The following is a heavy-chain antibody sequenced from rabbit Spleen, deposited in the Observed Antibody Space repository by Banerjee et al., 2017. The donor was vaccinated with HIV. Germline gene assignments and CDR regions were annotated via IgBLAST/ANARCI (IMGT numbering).Heavy chain of an antibody. Sequence: QSLEESGGDLVKPGASLTLTCTASGVSFSNNYYMCWVRQAPGKGLEWIACIDTGSSGFTYSATWAKGRFTISKASSTTVTLQMTSLTAADTATYFCARDLVAIIGWNFNLWGQGTLVTVS. V-gene: IGHV1S40*01. J-gene: IGHJ4*01. CDR3: ARDLVAIIGWNFNL. D-gene: IGHD1-1*01. CDR2: IDTGSSGFT. CDR1: GVSFSNNYY.